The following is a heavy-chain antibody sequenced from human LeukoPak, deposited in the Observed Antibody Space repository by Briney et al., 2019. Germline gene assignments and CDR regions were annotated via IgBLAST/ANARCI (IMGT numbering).Heavy chain of an antibody. V-gene: IGHV1-69*06. J-gene: IGHJ5*02. D-gene: IGHD3-16*01. CDR2: IIPIFGTA. CDR3: ARGFWDYNWFDP. Sequence: GASVKVSCKASGYTFTGYYMPWVRQAPGQGLEWMGGIIPIFGTANYAQKFQGRVTITADKSTSTAYMELSSLRSEDTAVYYCARGFWDYNWFDPWGQGTLVTVSS. CDR1: GYTFTGYY.